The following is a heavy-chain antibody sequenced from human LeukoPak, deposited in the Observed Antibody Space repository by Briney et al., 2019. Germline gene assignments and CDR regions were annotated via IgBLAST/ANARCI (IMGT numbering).Heavy chain of an antibody. CDR3: AKDRDRQIWQQLAYDAFDI. D-gene: IGHD6-13*01. Sequence: GGSLRLSCAASGFTFSNYWMSWVRQAPGKGLEWVANIKQDGSEKYYVNSVKGRFTISRDNAKNSLYLQMNSLRAEDTAVYYCAKDRDRQIWQQLAYDAFDIWGQGTMVTVSS. CDR2: IKQDGSEK. CDR1: GFTFSNYW. J-gene: IGHJ3*02. V-gene: IGHV3-7*03.